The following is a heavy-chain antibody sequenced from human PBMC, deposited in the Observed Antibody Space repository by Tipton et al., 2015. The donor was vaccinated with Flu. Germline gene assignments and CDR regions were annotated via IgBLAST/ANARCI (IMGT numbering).Heavy chain of an antibody. CDR1: GFGFSNFW. CDR2: INHDGYEI. Sequence: SLRLSCAASGFGFSNFWMTWVRQTPGKGLEWVATINHDGYEIYYVDSVRGRFSLSRDNTENSLYLQMNSLRGEDTAIYYCVKEVGGPGSYWGQGTLVTVSS. J-gene: IGHJ4*02. D-gene: IGHD6-19*01. CDR3: VKEVGGPGSY. V-gene: IGHV3-7*01.